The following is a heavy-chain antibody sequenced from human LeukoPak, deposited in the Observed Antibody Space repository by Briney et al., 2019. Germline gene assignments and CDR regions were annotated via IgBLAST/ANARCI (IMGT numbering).Heavy chain of an antibody. CDR3: ARGPNSNWSGLDF. CDR2: ISPTGSTT. Sequence: GGSLRLSCTAPGFSFSGHWMHWARQLPGKGLVWVSRISPTGSTTSYADSVKGRFTVSRENAKNTLYLQVNNLRAEDTAVYYCARGPNSNWSGLDFWGQGTLLTVSS. V-gene: IGHV3-74*01. J-gene: IGHJ4*02. CDR1: GFSFSGHW. D-gene: IGHD6-6*01.